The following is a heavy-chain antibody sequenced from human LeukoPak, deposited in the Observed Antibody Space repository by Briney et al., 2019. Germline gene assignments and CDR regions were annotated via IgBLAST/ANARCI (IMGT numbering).Heavy chain of an antibody. CDR2: IYYSGST. V-gene: IGHV4-59*06. J-gene: IGHJ4*02. CDR3: AREVAGSPTPWYFDY. D-gene: IGHD2-15*01. Sequence: PSETLSLTCSVSGASINSYWWSWIRQHPGKGLEWIGYIYYSGSTYYNPSLKSRVTISVDTSKNQFSLKLSSVTAADAAVYYCAREVAGSPTPWYFDYWGQGTLVTVSS. CDR1: GASINSYW.